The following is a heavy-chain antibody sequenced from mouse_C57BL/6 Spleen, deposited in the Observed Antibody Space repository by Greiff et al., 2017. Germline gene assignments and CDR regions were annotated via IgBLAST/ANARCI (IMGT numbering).Heavy chain of an antibody. Sequence: EVKVVESGGGLVKPGGSLKLSCAASGFTFSDYGMHWVRQAPEKGLEWVAYISSGSSTIYYADTVKGRFTISRDNAKNTLFLQMTSLRSEDTAMYYCARGVPHAMDYWGQGTSVTVSS. V-gene: IGHV5-17*01. CDR2: ISSGSSTI. D-gene: IGHD2-14*01. CDR1: GFTFSDYG. CDR3: ARGVPHAMDY. J-gene: IGHJ4*01.